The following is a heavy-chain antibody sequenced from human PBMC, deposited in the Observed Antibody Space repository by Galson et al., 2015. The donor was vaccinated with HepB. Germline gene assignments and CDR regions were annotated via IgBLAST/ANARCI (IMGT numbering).Heavy chain of an antibody. CDR3: VRDREVAGGGDWFDA. Sequence: SLRLSCAASGFSISDYYMTWVRQAPGKGLEWVANINKDGSEKYYVDSVKGRFTISRDNAKRSLWLQMNSLRVEDTAVYYCVRDREVAGGGDWFDAWGQGTLVTVSS. CDR1: GFSISDYY. CDR2: INKDGSEK. V-gene: IGHV3-7*01. J-gene: IGHJ5*02. D-gene: IGHD6-13*01.